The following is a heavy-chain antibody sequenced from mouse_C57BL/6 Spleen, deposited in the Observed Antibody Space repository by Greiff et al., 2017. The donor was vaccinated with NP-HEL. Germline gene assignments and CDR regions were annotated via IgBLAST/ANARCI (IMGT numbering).Heavy chain of an antibody. CDR3: ARGTDDYDGFAY. CDR1: GYTFTSYW. D-gene: IGHD2-4*01. V-gene: IGHV1-52*01. CDR2: IDPSDSET. Sequence: QVQLQQPGAELVRPGSSVKLSCKASGYTFTSYWMHWVKQRPIQGLEWIGNIDPSDSETHYNQKFKDKATLTVDKSSSTAYMQLSSLTSEDSAVYYCARGTDDYDGFAYWGQGTLVTVSA. J-gene: IGHJ3*01.